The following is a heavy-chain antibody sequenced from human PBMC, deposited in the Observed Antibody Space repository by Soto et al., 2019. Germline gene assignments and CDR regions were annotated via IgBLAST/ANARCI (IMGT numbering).Heavy chain of an antibody. J-gene: IGHJ4*02. CDR2: IYYTGST. CDR1: GDSISSSNYY. CDR3: ARSGSGSYLWYFDY. Sequence: PSETLSLTCTVSGDSISSSNYYWGWIRQPPGKGLEWIGSIYYTGSTYYNPSLKSRVSIPVDTSKNQFSLKLSSVTAADTAVYYCARSGSGSYLWYFDYWGQGTLVTVSS. D-gene: IGHD3-10*01. V-gene: IGHV4-39*01.